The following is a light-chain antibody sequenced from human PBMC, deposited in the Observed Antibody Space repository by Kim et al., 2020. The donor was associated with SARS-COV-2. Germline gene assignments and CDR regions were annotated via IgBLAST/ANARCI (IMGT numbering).Light chain of an antibody. CDR2: QDS. CDR3: QAWDSSTGG. V-gene: IGLV3-1*01. Sequence: SYELTQPPSVSVSPGQTASITCSGDKLGDKYACWYQQKPGQSPELVIYQDSKRPSGIPERFSGSNSGNTATLTISGTQAMDEADYYCQAWDSSTGGFGGG. CDR1: KLGDKY. J-gene: IGLJ2*01.